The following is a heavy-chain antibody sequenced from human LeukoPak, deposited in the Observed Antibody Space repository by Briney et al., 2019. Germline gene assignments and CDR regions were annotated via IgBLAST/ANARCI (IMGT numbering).Heavy chain of an antibody. CDR1: GYTFTSYY. J-gene: IGHJ6*02. CDR2: INPSGGST. V-gene: IGHV1-46*01. Sequence: ASVKVSCKASGYTFTSYYMHWVRQAPGQGLEWMGIINPSGGSTSYAQKFQGRVTMTRDTSTSTVYMELSSLRSEDTAVYYCARVTPSSYYYYGMDVWGQGTTVTVSS. D-gene: IGHD1-20*01. CDR3: ARVTPSSYYYYGMDV.